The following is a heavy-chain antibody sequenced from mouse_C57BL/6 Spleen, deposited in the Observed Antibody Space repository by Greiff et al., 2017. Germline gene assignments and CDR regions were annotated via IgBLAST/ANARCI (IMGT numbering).Heavy chain of an antibody. CDR1: GYTFTSYW. CDR3: ARQGYDDAFAY. J-gene: IGHJ3*01. CDR2: IHPNSGST. Sequence: QVQLQQPGAELVKPGASVKLSCKASGYTFTSYWMHWVKQRPGQGLEWIGMIHPNSGSTNYNEKFKSKATLTVDKSSSTAYMQLSSLTSEDSAVYYCARQGYDDAFAYWGQGTLVTVSA. V-gene: IGHV1-64*01. D-gene: IGHD2-4*01.